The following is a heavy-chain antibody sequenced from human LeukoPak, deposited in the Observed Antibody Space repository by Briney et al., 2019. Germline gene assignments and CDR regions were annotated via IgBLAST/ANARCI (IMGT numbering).Heavy chain of an antibody. CDR3: ASAGAGCTNGVCYRSNWFDP. D-gene: IGHD2-8*01. J-gene: IGHJ5*02. CDR1: GFTVSSNY. Sequence: PGGSLRLSCAASGFTVSSNYMSWVRQAPGKGLEWVSSISSSSYIYYADSVKGRFTISRDNAKNSLYLQMNSLRAEDTAVYYCASAGAGCTNGVCYRSNWFDPWGQGTLVTVSS. V-gene: IGHV3-69-1*01. CDR2: ISSSSYI.